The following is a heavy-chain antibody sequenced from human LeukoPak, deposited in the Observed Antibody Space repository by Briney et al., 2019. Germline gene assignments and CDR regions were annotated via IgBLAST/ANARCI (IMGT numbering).Heavy chain of an antibody. CDR1: GYPFTTYE. CDR3: AMGDPYQLLEE. Sequence: ASLKVSCKTSGYPFTTYEINSVRQAAGQGLEWMGWVHPDTGYADYAQKFQGRVTMTEDTSTDTVYMELSSLRSDDTAVYFCAMGDPYQLLEEWGQGTLVTVSS. D-gene: IGHD2-2*01. J-gene: IGHJ4*02. V-gene: IGHV1-8*01. CDR2: VHPDTGYA.